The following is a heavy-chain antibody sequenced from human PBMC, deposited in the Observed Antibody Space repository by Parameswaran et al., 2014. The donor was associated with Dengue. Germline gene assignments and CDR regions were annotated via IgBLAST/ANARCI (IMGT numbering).Heavy chain of an antibody. CDR3: TSGVVRGYYFDY. CDR2: IRSKANSYAT. D-gene: IGHD4-23*01. J-gene: IGHJ4*02. V-gene: IGHV3-73*01. Sequence: VRQAPGKGLEWVGRIRSKANSYATAYAASVKGRFTISRDDSKNTAYLQMNSLKTEDTAVYYCTSGVVRGYYFDYWGQGTLVTVSS.